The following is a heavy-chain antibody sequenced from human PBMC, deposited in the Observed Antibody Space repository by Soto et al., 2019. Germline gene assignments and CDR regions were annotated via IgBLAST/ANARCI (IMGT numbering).Heavy chain of an antibody. D-gene: IGHD4-17*01. Sequence: GASVKVSFKASGHTFTSYYMHWVRQAPGQGLEWMGIINPSGGSTSYAQKFQGRVTMTRDTSTSTVYMELSSLRSEDTAVYYCARGDYGGNSGPGIYFDYWGQGTLVTVSS. CDR2: INPSGGST. V-gene: IGHV1-46*01. J-gene: IGHJ4*02. CDR1: GHTFTSYY. CDR3: ARGDYGGNSGPGIYFDY.